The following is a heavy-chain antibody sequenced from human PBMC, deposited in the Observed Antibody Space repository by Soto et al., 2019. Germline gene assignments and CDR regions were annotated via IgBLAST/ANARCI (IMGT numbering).Heavy chain of an antibody. CDR3: AGDVDERLTGYYIPFDY. D-gene: IGHD3-9*01. Sequence: GASVKVSCKASDYTFASYGVSWVRQAPGQGLEWMGWISAYTGNTNYAQKFQGRVTLTTDTSTSTAYMELRSLTSDDTALYYCAGDVDERLTGYYIPFDYWGQGTQVTVSS. J-gene: IGHJ4*02. CDR1: DYTFASYG. V-gene: IGHV1-18*01. CDR2: ISAYTGNT.